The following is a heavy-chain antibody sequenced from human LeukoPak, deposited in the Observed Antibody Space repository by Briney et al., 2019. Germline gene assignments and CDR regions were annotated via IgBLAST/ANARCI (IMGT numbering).Heavy chain of an antibody. V-gene: IGHV3-74*01. D-gene: IGHD3-22*01. CDR2: INSDGIST. CDR1: RFSFSRYW. Sequence: GCALRLSCAHSRFSFSRYWMLWVRQAPGQGLVCVSRINSDGISTSYAASVNGRFTISRDNAQNTLYLQMNSLRAEDTAVYYCARDGNYYDSSGPADYWGQGTLVTVSS. CDR3: ARDGNYYDSSGPADY. J-gene: IGHJ4*02.